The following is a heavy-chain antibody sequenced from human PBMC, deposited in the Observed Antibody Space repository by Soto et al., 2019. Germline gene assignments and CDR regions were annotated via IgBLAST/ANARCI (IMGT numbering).Heavy chain of an antibody. Sequence: QVQLVQSGAEVKKPGASVKVSCKASGYTFTSYGISWVRQAPGQGLEWMGWISAYNGNTNYAQKLQGRATMTRDTSTSTAYREVSSQISAETAVYYCARDAPTIGAQDDYWGQGTLVTVSS. CDR1: GYTFTSYG. CDR2: ISAYNGNT. V-gene: IGHV1-18*01. J-gene: IGHJ4*02. CDR3: ARDAPTIGAQDDY. D-gene: IGHD1-26*01.